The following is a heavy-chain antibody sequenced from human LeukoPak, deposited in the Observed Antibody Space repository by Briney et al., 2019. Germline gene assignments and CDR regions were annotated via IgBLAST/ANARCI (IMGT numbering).Heavy chain of an antibody. J-gene: IGHJ4*02. CDR2: ISGSGGST. Sequence: GGSLRLSCADPRLTFSSYAMSWVREAPGKGLECGSAISGSGGSTYYADSVKSRFTISRDNSKNTLYLQMNSLRVEDTAVYYCAKSSTEGSGYQFDYWGQGTLVTVSS. CDR3: AKSSTEGSGYQFDY. D-gene: IGHD3-22*01. CDR1: RLTFSSYA. V-gene: IGHV3-23*01.